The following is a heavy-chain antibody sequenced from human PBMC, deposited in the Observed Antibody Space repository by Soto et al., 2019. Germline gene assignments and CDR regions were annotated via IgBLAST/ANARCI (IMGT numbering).Heavy chain of an antibody. J-gene: IGHJ4*02. V-gene: IGHV4-34*01. CDR1: GGSFSGYY. CDR2: INHSGST. D-gene: IGHD3-22*01. Sequence: SETLSLTCAVYGGSFSGYYWSWIRQPPGKGLEWIGEINHSGSTNYNPSLKSRVTISVDTSKNQFSLKLSSVTAADTAVYYCARGTYYYDSSGYYYSAKGYYFDYWGQGTLVTVSS. CDR3: ARGTYYYDSSGYYYSAKGYYFDY.